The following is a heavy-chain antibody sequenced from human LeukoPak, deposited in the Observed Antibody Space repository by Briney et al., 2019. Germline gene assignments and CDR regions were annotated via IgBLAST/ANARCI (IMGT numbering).Heavy chain of an antibody. CDR3: ARGLIVRGVIVGNLFDS. D-gene: IGHD3-10*01. CDR1: GFTFTSYW. Sequence: GGSLRLSCAASGFTFTSYWMNWVRQAPGKGLEWVANIKQDGSEKYYVDSLKGRFTISRDNAKNSLFLQMNGLRAEDTAVYYCARGLIVRGVIVGNLFDSWGQGTLVTVSS. J-gene: IGHJ4*02. V-gene: IGHV3-7*01. CDR2: IKQDGSEK.